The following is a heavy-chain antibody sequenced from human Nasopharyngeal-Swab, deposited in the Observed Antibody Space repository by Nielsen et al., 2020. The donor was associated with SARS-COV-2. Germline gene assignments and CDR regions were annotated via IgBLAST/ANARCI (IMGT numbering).Heavy chain of an antibody. J-gene: IGHJ3*02. D-gene: IGHD3-16*01. Sequence: GESLKISCQGSGYDFKNYWINWVRQMPGKGLEWMGRIDPSDSSTNYSPSCQGRVLISADKSTKTAFLQWRTLKPSDTAMYFCARPIFGTDSFDIWGRGTLVNVFS. CDR2: IDPSDSST. CDR1: GYDFKNYW. V-gene: IGHV5-10-1*01. CDR3: ARPIFGTDSFDI.